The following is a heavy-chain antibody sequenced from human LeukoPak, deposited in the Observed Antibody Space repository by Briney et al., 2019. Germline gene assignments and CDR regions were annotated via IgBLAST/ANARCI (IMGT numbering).Heavy chain of an antibody. J-gene: IGHJ5*02. CDR3: GSSGSVNWFDP. CDR1: GGTFSSYA. D-gene: IGHD3-10*01. Sequence: SVKVSCKASGGTFSSYAISWVRQAPGQGLEWMGGIVPIFGTANYAQKFQGRVTITTDESTSTAYMGRSSLRSEDTAVYYCGSSGSVNWFDPGGQATLVTVSS. V-gene: IGHV1-69*05. CDR2: IVPIFGTA.